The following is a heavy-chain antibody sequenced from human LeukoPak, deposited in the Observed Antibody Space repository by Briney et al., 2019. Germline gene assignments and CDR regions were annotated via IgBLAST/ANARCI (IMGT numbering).Heavy chain of an antibody. Sequence: SETLSLTCTVSGTSISGDYWSWIRQPPGKGLEWIGYVYFTRDTNSNPSLKNRVTISMDTSKNQVSLKVTSVTAADTAVYYCARHPFSSPFDYWGQGTLVAVSS. D-gene: IGHD2/OR15-2a*01. CDR3: ARHPFSSPFDY. CDR2: VYFTRDT. J-gene: IGHJ4*02. CDR1: GTSISGDY. V-gene: IGHV4-59*08.